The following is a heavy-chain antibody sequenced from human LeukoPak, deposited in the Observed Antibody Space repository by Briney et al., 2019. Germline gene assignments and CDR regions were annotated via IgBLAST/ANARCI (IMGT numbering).Heavy chain of an antibody. CDR3: ARDLGYDFWSGYSIAY. V-gene: IGHV3-7*01. CDR2: IKHDGSEK. D-gene: IGHD3-3*01. CDR1: GFSFRDYW. Sequence: GGSLRLSCAASGFSFRDYWMSWVRQAPGKGLEWVANIKHDGSEKYYVASVKGRFTISKDIPKNSLYLQMNSLRTEDTAVYYCARDLGYDFWSGYSIAYWGQGTLVTVSS. J-gene: IGHJ4*02.